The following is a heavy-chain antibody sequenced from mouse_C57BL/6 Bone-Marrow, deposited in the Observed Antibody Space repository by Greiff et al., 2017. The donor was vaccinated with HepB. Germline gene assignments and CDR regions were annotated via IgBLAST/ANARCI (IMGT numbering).Heavy chain of an antibody. CDR2: ISDGGSYT. D-gene: IGHD1-1*01. J-gene: IGHJ3*01. V-gene: IGHV5-4*03. CDR1: GFTFSSYA. Sequence: EVKLMESGGGLVKPGGSLKLSCAASGFTFSSYAMSWVRQTPEKRLEWVATISDGGSYTYYPDNVKGRFTISRDNAKNNLYLQMSHLKSEDTAMYYCARGTVVAPGFAYWGQGTLDTVSA. CDR3: ARGTVVAPGFAY.